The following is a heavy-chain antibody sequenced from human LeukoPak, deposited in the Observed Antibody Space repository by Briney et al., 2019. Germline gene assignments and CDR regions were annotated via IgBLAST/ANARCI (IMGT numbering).Heavy chain of an antibody. J-gene: IGHJ5*02. CDR1: GYSFTSYW. CDR2: IYPGDSDT. V-gene: IGHV5-51*01. D-gene: IGHD3-10*01. CDR3: ARHVASDRGVDTNWFDP. Sequence: PGESLKISCKGSGYSFTSYWIGWVRQMPGKGLEWMGIIYPGDSDTRYSPSFQGQVTISADRSISTAYLQWSSLKASDTAMYYCARHVASDRGVDTNWFDPWGQGTLVTVSS.